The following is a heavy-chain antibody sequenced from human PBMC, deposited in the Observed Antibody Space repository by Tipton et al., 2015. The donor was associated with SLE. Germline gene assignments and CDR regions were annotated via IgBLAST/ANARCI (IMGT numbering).Heavy chain of an antibody. V-gene: IGHV3-7*01. J-gene: IGHJ3*01. CDR2: IKPDGSDK. CDR1: GFTFSSSW. D-gene: IGHD6-19*01. Sequence: SLRLSCAASGFTFSSSWMSWVRQAPGIGLEWVANIKPDGSDKYYVDSMKGRFSISRDNARNSLYLQMNSLRAEDTAVYYCATLSGRDMWGQGTMVTVPS. CDR3: ATLSGRDM.